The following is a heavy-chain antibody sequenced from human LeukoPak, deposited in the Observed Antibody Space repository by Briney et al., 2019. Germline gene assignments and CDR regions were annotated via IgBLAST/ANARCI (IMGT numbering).Heavy chain of an antibody. D-gene: IGHD2-2*01. Sequence: GGSLRLSCAASGFTFSSYSMNWVRQAPGKGLEWVSSISSSSSYIYYADSVKGRFTISRDNAKNSLYLQMNSLRSEDTAVYYCASNPVVPAAMGEYYYYGMDVWGQGTTVTVSS. V-gene: IGHV3-21*04. J-gene: IGHJ6*02. CDR3: ASNPVVPAAMGEYYYYGMDV. CDR2: ISSSSSYI. CDR1: GFTFSSYS.